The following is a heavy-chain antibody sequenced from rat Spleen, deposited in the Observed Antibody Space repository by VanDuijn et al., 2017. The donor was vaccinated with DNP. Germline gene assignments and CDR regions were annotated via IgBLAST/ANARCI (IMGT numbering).Heavy chain of an antibody. CDR2: VNSAGTT. J-gene: IGHJ2*01. Sequence: EVQLQESGPGLVKPSQSLSLTCSVTGYSITSNYWGWIRKFPGNKLEWMGYVNSAGTTIYNPSLKSQISITRETSKNQFFLQINSVTTEDTATYFCARSHYYDGYWHGFDYWGHGVMVTVSS. V-gene: IGHV3-3*01. CDR1: GYSITSNY. CDR3: ARSHYYDGYWHGFDY. D-gene: IGHD1-12*03.